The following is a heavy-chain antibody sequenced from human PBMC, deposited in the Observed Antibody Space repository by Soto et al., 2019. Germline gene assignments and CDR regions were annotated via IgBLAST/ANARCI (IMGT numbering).Heavy chain of an antibody. D-gene: IGHD2-15*01. V-gene: IGHV1-8*01. CDR1: GYTFTSYD. J-gene: IGHJ4*02. CDR3: ARTRRGYCSGGSCFDY. Sequence: QVQLVQSGAEVKKPGASVKVSCKASGYTFTSYDINWVRQATGQGLEWMGWMNPNSGNTGYAQKFQGRVTMTRNTSISTAYMELSSLRSEDTAVYYCARTRRGYCSGGSCFDYWGQGTLVTVSS. CDR2: MNPNSGNT.